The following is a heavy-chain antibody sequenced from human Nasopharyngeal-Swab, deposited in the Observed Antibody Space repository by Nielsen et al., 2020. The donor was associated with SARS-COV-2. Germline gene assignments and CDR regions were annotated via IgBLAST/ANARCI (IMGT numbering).Heavy chain of an antibody. CDR1: GITSSNFW. V-gene: IGHV3-7*01. CDR3: ADISYSSIDY. CDR2: IKQDGSAK. D-gene: IGHD6-19*01. J-gene: IGHJ4*02. Sequence: GESLKISCAGSGITSSNFWMTWVRQAPGKGLEWVANIKQDGSAKYYVDSVKGRFTISTDNAKDFVYLQMNTVRAEDTALYYCADISYSSIDYWGQGTLVTVSS.